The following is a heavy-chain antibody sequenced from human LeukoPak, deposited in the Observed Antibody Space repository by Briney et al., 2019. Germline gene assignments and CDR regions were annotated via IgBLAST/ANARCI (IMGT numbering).Heavy chain of an antibody. CDR3: ARTQQLVLRSPLDP. CDR1: GFTFSSYG. V-gene: IGHV3-30*02. J-gene: IGHJ5*01. Sequence: GGSLRLSCAASGFTFSSYGMHWVRQAPGKGLEWVAFIRYDGSNKYYADSVKGRFTISRDNSKNTLYLQMNSLRSEDTAVYYCARTQQLVLRSPLDPWGQGTLVTVSS. CDR2: IRYDGSNK. D-gene: IGHD6-13*01.